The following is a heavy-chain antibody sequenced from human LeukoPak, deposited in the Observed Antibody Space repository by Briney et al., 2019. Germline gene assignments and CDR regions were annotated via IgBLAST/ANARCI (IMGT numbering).Heavy chain of an antibody. J-gene: IGHJ2*01. CDR3: ARDQGTRYDILTGDRPDYWYFDL. CDR1: GGSISSYY. Sequence: SETLSLTCTVSGGSISSYYWSWIRQPPGKGLEWIGYIYYSGSTNYNPSLKSRVTISVDTSKNQFSLKLSSVTAADTAVYYCARDQGTRYDILTGDRPDYWYFDLWGRGTLVTVSS. D-gene: IGHD3-9*01. V-gene: IGHV4-59*01. CDR2: IYYSGST.